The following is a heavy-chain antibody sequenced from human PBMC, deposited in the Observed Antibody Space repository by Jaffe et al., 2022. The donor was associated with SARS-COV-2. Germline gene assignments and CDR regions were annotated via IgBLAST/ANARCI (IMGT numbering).Heavy chain of an antibody. CDR3: ARALLNSSPYYYYYYGMDV. CDR2: IYYSGST. CDR1: GGSISSYY. D-gene: IGHD6-13*01. J-gene: IGHJ6*02. V-gene: IGHV4-59*01. Sequence: QVQLQESGPGLVKPSETLSLTCTVSGGSISSYYWSWIRQPPGKGLEWIGYIYYSGSTNYNPSLKSRVTISVDTSKNQFSLKLSSVTAADTAVYYCARALLNSSPYYYYYYGMDVWGQGTTVTVSS.